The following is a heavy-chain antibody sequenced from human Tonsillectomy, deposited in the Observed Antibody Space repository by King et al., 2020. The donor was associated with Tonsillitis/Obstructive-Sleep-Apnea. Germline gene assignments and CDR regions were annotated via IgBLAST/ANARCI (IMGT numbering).Heavy chain of an antibody. Sequence: VQLQESGPGLVKPSGTLSLTCAVSGGSISSSNWWSWVRQPPGKGLEWIGEIYHSGSTNYNPSLKSPVTISVDKSKNQFSVKLSSVTAAETAVYYCARMGCSSTSCFPKGVYYYMDVWGKGTTVTVSS. CDR3: ARMGCSSTSCFPKGVYYYMDV. CDR1: GGSISSSNW. D-gene: IGHD2-2*01. V-gene: IGHV4-4*02. CDR2: IYHSGST. J-gene: IGHJ6*03.